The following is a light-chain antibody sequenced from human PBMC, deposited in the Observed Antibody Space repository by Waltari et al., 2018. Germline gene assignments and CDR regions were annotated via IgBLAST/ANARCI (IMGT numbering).Light chain of an antibody. Sequence: QSALTQPRSVSGSPGQSVTISCTGTSSDVGGYNYVSWYQQHPGKAPKLMIYDLSKRPSGVPDRFSGSKSGNPASLTISGLQAEDEADYYCCSYAGSYTWVFGGGTKLTVL. V-gene: IGLV2-11*01. CDR2: DLS. J-gene: IGLJ3*02. CDR1: SSDVGGYNY. CDR3: CSYAGSYTWV.